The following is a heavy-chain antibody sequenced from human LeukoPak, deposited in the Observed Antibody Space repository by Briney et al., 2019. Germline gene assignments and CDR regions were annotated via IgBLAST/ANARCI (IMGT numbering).Heavy chain of an antibody. D-gene: IGHD6-13*01. Sequence: PSETLSLTCTVSGGSISSYYWSWIRQPPGKGLEWIGHIYYSGSTNYNPSLKSRVTISVDTSRAQFSLKLTSVTAADTAVYFCARYTSSWFDFWGQESLVSVSS. CDR1: GGSISSYY. CDR2: IYYSGST. V-gene: IGHV4-59*01. CDR3: ARYTSSWFDF. J-gene: IGHJ4*02.